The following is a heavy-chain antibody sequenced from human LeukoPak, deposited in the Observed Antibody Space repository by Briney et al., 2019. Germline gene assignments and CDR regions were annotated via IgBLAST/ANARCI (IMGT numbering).Heavy chain of an antibody. V-gene: IGHV4-39*02. J-gene: IGHJ4*02. D-gene: IGHD3-22*01. CDR2: IYYSGST. CDR3: ARDRGYTQGY. Sequence: SETLSLTCTVSGGSISSSSYYWGWIGQPPGKGLEWIGSIYYSGSTYYNPSLKSRVTVSVDTSKNQFSLKLSSVTAADTAVYYCARDRGYTQGYWGQGTLVTVSS. CDR1: GGSISSSSYY.